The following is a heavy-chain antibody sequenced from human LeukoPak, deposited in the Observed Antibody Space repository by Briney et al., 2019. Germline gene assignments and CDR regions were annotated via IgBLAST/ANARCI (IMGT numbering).Heavy chain of an antibody. D-gene: IGHD2-2*01. V-gene: IGHV4-39*07. CDR2: IYYSGST. Sequence: SETLSLTCTVSGGSISSSSYYWGWIRQPPGKGLEWIGSIYYSGSTYYNPSLKSRVSISVDRSKKQFSLKLTSVTAADTAVYYCASFVPDYYYYYMDVWGKGTTVTVSS. CDR3: ASFVPDYYYYYMDV. CDR1: GGSISSSSYY. J-gene: IGHJ6*03.